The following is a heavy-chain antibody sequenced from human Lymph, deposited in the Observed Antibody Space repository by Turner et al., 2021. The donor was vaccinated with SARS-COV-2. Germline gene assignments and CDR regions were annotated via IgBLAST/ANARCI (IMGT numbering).Heavy chain of an antibody. V-gene: IGHV1-69*01. CDR2: IIPIFGTA. Sequence: QIQLVQSGAEVKKPGSSVKVSCKASGGIFNSHAISWVRQAPGQGLEWMGGIIPIFGTANYAQKFQGRVTISADESTSTAYMELSSLRSEDTAVYYCARDLSPIRVVVVPAARSRYYYGMDVWGQGTTVTVSS. J-gene: IGHJ6*02. D-gene: IGHD2-2*01. CDR3: ARDLSPIRVVVVPAARSRYYYGMDV. CDR1: GGIFNSHA.